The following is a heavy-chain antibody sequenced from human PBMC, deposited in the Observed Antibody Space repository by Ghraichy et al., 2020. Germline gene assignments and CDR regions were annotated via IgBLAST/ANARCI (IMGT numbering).Heavy chain of an antibody. J-gene: IGHJ4*02. Sequence: SETLSLTCAVYGGSISGYYWNWIRQPPGKGLEWIEEIDHSGSTNYNPSLKSRVTISLDTSKNQFSLKLSSVTAADTAVYYCARGIFYYGSGTSLDYWGQGALVTVSS. D-gene: IGHD3-10*01. CDR3: ARGIFYYGSGTSLDY. V-gene: IGHV4-34*01. CDR1: GGSISGYY. CDR2: IDHSGST.